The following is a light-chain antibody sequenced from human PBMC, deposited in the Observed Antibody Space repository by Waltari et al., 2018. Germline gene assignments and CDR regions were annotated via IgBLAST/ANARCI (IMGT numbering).Light chain of an antibody. J-gene: IGLJ2*01. Sequence: SYKLPQPYSVSVSPGQTARITCSGDALTKQYVHWYQQKPGQAPVILISKDSERPSGIPERFSGSSPGEIVTLTITGVQAEDEADYYCQSTDSSGTDVVFGGGTKLNVL. CDR3: QSTDSSGTDVV. CDR1: ALTKQY. CDR2: KDS. V-gene: IGLV3-25*03.